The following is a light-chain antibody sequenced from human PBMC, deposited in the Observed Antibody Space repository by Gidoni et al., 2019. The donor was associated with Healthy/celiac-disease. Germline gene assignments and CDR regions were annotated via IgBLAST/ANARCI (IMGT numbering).Light chain of an antibody. J-gene: IGLJ2*01. V-gene: IGLV1-47*01. CDR3: AAWDDSLSGVV. CDR2: RNN. Sequence: SVLTHPPSPSGTPGHRVTISCSGSSSNIGSNYVYWYQQLPGTAPKLLIYRNNQRPSGVPDRFSGSKSGTSASLAISGLRSEDEADYYCAAWDDSLSGVVFGGGTKLTVL. CDR1: SSNIGSNY.